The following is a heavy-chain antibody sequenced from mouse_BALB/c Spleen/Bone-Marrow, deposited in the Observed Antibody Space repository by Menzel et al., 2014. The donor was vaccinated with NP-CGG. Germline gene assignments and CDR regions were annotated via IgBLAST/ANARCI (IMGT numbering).Heavy chain of an antibody. J-gene: IGHJ4*01. CDR1: GYTFTDYY. Sequence: QVQLRQPGPELVKPGASVKISCKASGYTFTDYYINWVKQKPGQGLEWIGWIYPGSGSTKYNEKFKGKATLAVDTSSSTAYMQLSSLTSEDTAVYFCANLGRYAMDYWGQGTSVTVSS. D-gene: IGHD3-1*01. V-gene: IGHV1-84*02. CDR3: ANLGRYAMDY. CDR2: IYPGSGST.